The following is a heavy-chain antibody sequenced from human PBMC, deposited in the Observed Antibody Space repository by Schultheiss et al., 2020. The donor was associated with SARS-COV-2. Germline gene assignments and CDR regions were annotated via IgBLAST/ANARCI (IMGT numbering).Heavy chain of an antibody. J-gene: IGHJ6*02. CDR2: ISGSGDST. V-gene: IGHV3-23*01. D-gene: IGHD3-3*01. CDR1: GFTFSSYA. CDR3: ARDRGYDFWSGWPQEPYYYGMDV. Sequence: GGSLRLSCAASGFTFSSYAMSWVRQAPGKGLEWVSAISGSGDSTYYADSVKGRFTISRDNSKNTLYLQMNSLRAEDTAVYYCARDRGYDFWSGWPQEPYYYGMDVWGQGTTVTVSS.